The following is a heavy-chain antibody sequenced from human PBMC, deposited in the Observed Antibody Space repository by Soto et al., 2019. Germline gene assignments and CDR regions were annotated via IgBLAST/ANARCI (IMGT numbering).Heavy chain of an antibody. D-gene: IGHD2-2*01. CDR2: IYHSGST. V-gene: IGHV4-39*07. Sequence: SETLSLTCTVSGDSITSNSYFWAWIRHPPGKGLEWIGEIYHSGSTNYNPSLKSRVTISVDKSKNQFSLKLSSVTAADTAVYYCARFPIIVLVPAAHTWGQGTLVTV. CDR1: GDSITSNSYF. CDR3: ARFPIIVLVPAAHT. J-gene: IGHJ5*02.